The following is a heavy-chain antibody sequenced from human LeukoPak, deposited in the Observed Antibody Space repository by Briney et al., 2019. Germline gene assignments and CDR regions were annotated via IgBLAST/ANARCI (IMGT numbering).Heavy chain of an antibody. CDR3: ARDCSSATCYAAFDY. J-gene: IGHJ4*02. CDR1: GFTFNKYA. V-gene: IGHV3-30-3*01. CDR2: ISYDDTNK. Sequence: GGSLRLSCAASGFTFNKYAMDWVRQAPGKGLEWVASISYDDTNKVYSDSVKGRFTVSRDRTNNTLYLQMHGLRAEDTAVYYCARDCSSATCYAAFDYWGQGVLVTVSS. D-gene: IGHD2-2*01.